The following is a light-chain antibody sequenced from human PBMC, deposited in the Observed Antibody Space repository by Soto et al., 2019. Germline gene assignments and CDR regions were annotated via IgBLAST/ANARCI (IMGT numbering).Light chain of an antibody. J-gene: IGKJ4*01. CDR3: MKGLQMPFS. CDR2: LGS. V-gene: IGKV2-28*01. CDR1: QSLLHSNGYNY. Sequence: DIVMTQSPLSLPITPGEPASISCRSSQSLLHSNGYNYLDWYLLKPGQSPQLLIYLGSNRGSGVTDRFSGSGSGTDFTLKISRVEAEDVVIYYCMKGLQMPFSFGGGTKVEIK.